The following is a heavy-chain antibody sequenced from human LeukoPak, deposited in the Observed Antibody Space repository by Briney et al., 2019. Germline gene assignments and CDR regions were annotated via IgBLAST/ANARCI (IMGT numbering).Heavy chain of an antibody. J-gene: IGHJ4*02. CDR1: GFTFSSYS. CDR3: ARGITSGPRRYDVRNFDY. V-gene: IGHV3-48*04. Sequence: PGGSLRLSCAASGFTFSSYSMNWVRQAPGEGLEWVSYISSLSGTIYYADSVKGRFTISRDNAKNSLYLQMNSLRAEDTVVYYCARGITSGPRRYDVRNFDYWGQGTPVTVSS. CDR2: ISSLSGTI. D-gene: IGHD5-12*01.